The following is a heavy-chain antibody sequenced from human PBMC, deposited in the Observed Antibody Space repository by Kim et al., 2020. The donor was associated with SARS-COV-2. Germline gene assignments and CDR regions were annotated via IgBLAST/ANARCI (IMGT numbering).Heavy chain of an antibody. CDR3: SRHLDCLNWLDP. Sequence: SETLSLTCTVSGGSISSYYWSWIRQPPGKGLEWIGYIYYSGSTNYNPSLKSRVTISVETSKNQSSLKLSPVTAADTAVYYCSRHLDCLNWLDPWGQGTLVNVSS. J-gene: IGHJ5*02. CDR2: IYYSGST. V-gene: IGHV4-59*08. D-gene: IGHD2-21*02. CDR1: GGSISSYY.